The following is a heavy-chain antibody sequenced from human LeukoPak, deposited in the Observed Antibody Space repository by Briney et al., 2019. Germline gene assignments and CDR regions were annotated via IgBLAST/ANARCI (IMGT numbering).Heavy chain of an antibody. CDR3: ARHYPPDYTFDY. CDR1: GGSIRGYY. D-gene: IGHD4-4*01. Sequence: KASETLSLTCTVSGGSIRGYYWSWIRQPPGKRLEWIGYIYSSGSTNYNPSLKSRVTMSVDTSKNQFSLRLSSVTAADTAVYYCARHYPPDYTFDYWGQGTLVTVSS. CDR2: IYSSGST. J-gene: IGHJ4*02. V-gene: IGHV4-59*08.